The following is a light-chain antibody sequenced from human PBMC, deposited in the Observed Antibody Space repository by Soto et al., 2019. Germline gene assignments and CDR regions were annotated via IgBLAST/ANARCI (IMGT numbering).Light chain of an antibody. CDR3: HSYDSSLSGSV. J-gene: IGLJ2*01. V-gene: IGLV1-40*01. CDR2: GNS. CDR1: SSNIGAGYD. Sequence: QPVLTQPPSVSGAPGQRVTISCTGSSSNIGAGYDVHWYQQLPGTAPKLVIYGNSNRPSGVPDRFSGSKSGTSASLAITGLQAEDEADYYCHSYDSSLSGSVFGGGTKVTVL.